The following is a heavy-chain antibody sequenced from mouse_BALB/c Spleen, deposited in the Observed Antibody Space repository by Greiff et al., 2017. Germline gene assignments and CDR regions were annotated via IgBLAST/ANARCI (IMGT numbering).Heavy chain of an antibody. CDR3: ASSTMITTAWFAY. J-gene: IGHJ3*01. CDR1: GYTFTDYN. V-gene: IGHV1S29*02. D-gene: IGHD2-4*01. CDR2: IYPYNGGT. Sequence: EVKLEESGPELVKPGASVKISCKASGYTFTDYNMHWVKQSHGKSLEWIGYIYPYNGGTGYNQKFKSKATLTVDNSSSTAYMELRSLTSEDSAVYYCASSTMITTAWFAYWGQGTLITVSA.